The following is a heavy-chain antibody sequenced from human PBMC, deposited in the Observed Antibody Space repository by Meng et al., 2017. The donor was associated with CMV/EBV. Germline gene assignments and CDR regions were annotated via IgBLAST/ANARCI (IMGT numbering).Heavy chain of an antibody. CDR3: ARVYCSSTSCYVDAFDI. V-gene: IGHV1-18*01. CDR2: ISAYNGNT. Sequence: GESLKVSWKASGYTFTSYGSSWVRQAPGQGLERMGWISAYNGNTNDAQKLQGRVTMTTDTSTSTAYMELRSLRSDDTAVYYCARVYCSSTSCYVDAFDIWGQGTMVTVSS. CDR1: GYTFTSYG. D-gene: IGHD2-2*01. J-gene: IGHJ3*02.